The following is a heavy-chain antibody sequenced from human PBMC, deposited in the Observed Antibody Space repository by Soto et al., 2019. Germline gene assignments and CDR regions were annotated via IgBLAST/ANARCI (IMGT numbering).Heavy chain of an antibody. CDR2: ISGSGGST. CDR3: AKDSYDFWSGDLRGMDV. D-gene: IGHD3-3*01. Sequence: VGSLRLSCASSVFTFSSYAMSCVRHSPGKWLEWVSAISGSGGSTYYAGSVKGRFTISRDNSKNTLYLQMNSLRAEDTAVYYCAKDSYDFWSGDLRGMDVWGQGTMVTVSS. V-gene: IGHV3-23*01. J-gene: IGHJ6*02. CDR1: VFTFSSYA.